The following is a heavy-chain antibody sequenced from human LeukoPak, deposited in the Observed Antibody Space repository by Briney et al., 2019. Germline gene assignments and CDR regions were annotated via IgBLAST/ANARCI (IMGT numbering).Heavy chain of an antibody. CDR1: GYTLSNYG. D-gene: IGHD3-3*01. CDR2: ISAYNGNT. V-gene: IGHV1-18*01. Sequence: ASVKVSCKASGYTLSNYGISWVRQAPGQGLEWMGWISAYNGNTNNAQKFQGRVTITRNTSISTAYMELSSLRSEDTAVYYCARTYYDFWSLTVGYYYYYMDVWGKGTTVTVSS. J-gene: IGHJ6*03. CDR3: ARTYYDFWSLTVGYYYYYMDV.